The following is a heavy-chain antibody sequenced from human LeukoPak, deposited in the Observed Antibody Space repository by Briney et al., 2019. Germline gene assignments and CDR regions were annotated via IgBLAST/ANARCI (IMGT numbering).Heavy chain of an antibody. CDR2: ISGSGGST. Sequence: PGGSLRLSCAASGFTFSSYAMSWVRQAPGKGLEWVSAISGSGGSTHYADSVKGRFTISRDNSKNTLYLQMNSLRAEDTAVYYCAKDRGVGWNYVIFDYWGQGTLVTVSS. CDR1: GFTFSSYA. D-gene: IGHD1-7*01. J-gene: IGHJ4*02. CDR3: AKDRGVGWNYVIFDY. V-gene: IGHV3-23*01.